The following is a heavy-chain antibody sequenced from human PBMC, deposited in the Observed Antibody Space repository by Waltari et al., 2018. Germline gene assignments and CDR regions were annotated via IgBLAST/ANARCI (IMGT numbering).Heavy chain of an antibody. CDR1: GGSFSGYS. D-gene: IGHD3-16*02. Sequence: QVQLQQWGAGLLKPSETLSLTCAVYGGSFSGYSWSWSRHPPGKVLEWIGEINHRGSTNYNPSLKSRVIISVDTSKNQFSLKLSSVTAADTAVYYCARGPSYDYVWGSYRYNYYYYGMDVWGQGTTVTVSS. CDR3: ARGPSYDYVWGSYRYNYYYYGMDV. CDR2: INHRGST. J-gene: IGHJ6*02. V-gene: IGHV4-34*01.